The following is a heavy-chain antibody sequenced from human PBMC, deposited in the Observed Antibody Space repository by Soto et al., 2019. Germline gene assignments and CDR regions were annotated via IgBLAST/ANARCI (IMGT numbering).Heavy chain of an antibody. CDR1: GGSISSGGYS. V-gene: IGHV4-30-2*01. D-gene: IGHD2-2*01. J-gene: IGHJ6*02. CDR2: IYHSGST. Sequence: QLQLQESGSGLVKPSQTLSLTCAVSGGSISSGGYSWSWIRQPPGKGLEWIGYIYHSGSTYYNPSLKCRVTISVDRSKDQFSLKLSSVTAADTAVYYCASISTSYYYGMDVWGQGTRVTVSS. CDR3: ASISTSYYYGMDV.